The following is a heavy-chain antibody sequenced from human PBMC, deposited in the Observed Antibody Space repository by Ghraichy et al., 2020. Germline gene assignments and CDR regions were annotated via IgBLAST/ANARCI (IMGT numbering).Heavy chain of an antibody. CDR1: GGSISSGGYS. CDR3: ARAGSFYGSGCEYYFDY. CDR2: IYYSGST. Sequence: SETLSLTCAVSGGSISSGGYSWSWIRQPPGKGLEWIGYIYYSGSTYYNPSLKSRVTISVDTSKNQFSLKLSSVTAADTAVYYCARAGSFYGSGCEYYFDYWGQGAMVTVPS. V-gene: IGHV4-30-4*07. J-gene: IGHJ4*02. D-gene: IGHD3-10*01.